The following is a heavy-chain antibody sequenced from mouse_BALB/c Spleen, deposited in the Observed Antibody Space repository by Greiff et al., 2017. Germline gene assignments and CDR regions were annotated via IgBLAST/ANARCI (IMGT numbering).Heavy chain of an antibody. Sequence: EVKVVESGGGLVPPGGSLRLSCATSGFTFTDYYMSWVRQPPGKALEWLGFIRNKANGYTTEYSASVKGRFTISKDNSQSILYLQMNTLRAEDSATYYCARGWRAFAYWGQGTLVTVSA. CDR2: IRNKANGYTT. V-gene: IGHV7-3*02. CDR3: ARGWRAFAY. J-gene: IGHJ3*01. CDR1: GFTFTDYY. D-gene: IGHD3-3*01.